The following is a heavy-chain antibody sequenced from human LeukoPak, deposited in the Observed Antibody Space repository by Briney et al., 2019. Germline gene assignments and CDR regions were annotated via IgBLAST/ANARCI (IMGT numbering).Heavy chain of an antibody. CDR2: ISYDGSNK. CDR3: AKDHRRQIQLWPDYFDY. Sequence: PGRSLRLSCAASGFTFSSYGMHWVRQAPGKGLEWVAVISYDGSNKYYADSVKGRFTISRDNSKNTLYLQMNSLRAEDTAVYYCAKDHRRQIQLWPDYFDYWGQGTLVTASS. V-gene: IGHV3-30*18. D-gene: IGHD5-18*01. J-gene: IGHJ4*02. CDR1: GFTFSSYG.